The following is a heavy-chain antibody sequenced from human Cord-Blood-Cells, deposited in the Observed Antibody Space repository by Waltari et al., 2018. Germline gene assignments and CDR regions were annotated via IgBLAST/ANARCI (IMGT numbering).Heavy chain of an antibody. CDR2: INHSGST. CDR3: ARGRGFRYFDY. CDR1: GGSFSGYY. Sequence: QVQLQQWGAGLLKPSETLSLTCAVYGGSFSGYYWSWIRQPPGKGLEWIGEINHSGSTTYHPSLKSRVTISVDTSKNQFSLKLSSVTAADTAVYYCARGRGFRYFDYWGQGTLVTVSS. D-gene: IGHD3-10*01. V-gene: IGHV4-34*01. J-gene: IGHJ4*02.